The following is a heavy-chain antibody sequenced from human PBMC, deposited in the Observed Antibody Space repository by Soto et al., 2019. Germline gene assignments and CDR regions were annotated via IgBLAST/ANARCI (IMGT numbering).Heavy chain of an antibody. CDR1: GFIFSNYA. CDR3: ARVPSPPYYDFSSGPATNGMDV. CDR2: ISYVGTNE. V-gene: IGHV3-30-3*01. J-gene: IGHJ6*02. D-gene: IGHD3-3*01. Sequence: QEQLVESGGGVVHPGRSLRLSCAASGFIFSNYAMHWVRQAPGKGLEWVALISYVGTNEYYADSVKGRFTISRDDSKNTLYLLMNSLRAEDTAVYYCARVPSPPYYDFSSGPATNGMDVWGQGTTVTVSS.